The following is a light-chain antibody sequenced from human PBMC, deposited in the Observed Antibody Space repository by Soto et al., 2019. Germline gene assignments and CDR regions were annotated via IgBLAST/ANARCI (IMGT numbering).Light chain of an antibody. J-gene: IGKJ4*01. CDR1: QDISNY. V-gene: IGKV1-12*01. Sequence: DIQMTQSPSSLSASVGDRVTITCQASQDISNYLNWYQQKPGKAPKLLIYAASSLQSGVPSRFSGSGSGTDFTLTISSLQPEDFATYYCQQANSFPPLTFGGGTKVEIK. CDR3: QQANSFPPLT. CDR2: AAS.